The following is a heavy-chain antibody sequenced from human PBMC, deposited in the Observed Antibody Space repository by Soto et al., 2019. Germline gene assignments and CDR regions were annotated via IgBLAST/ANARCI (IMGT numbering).Heavy chain of an antibody. CDR1: GGSISSSSYY. J-gene: IGHJ5*02. Sequence: QLQLQESGPGLVKPSETLSLTCTVSGGSISSSSYYWGWIRQPPGKGLEWIGSIYYSGSTYYNPSLKSRVTISVDTSKNQFSLKLSSVTAADTAVYYCARYGSITMVRGGPSRWFDPWGQGTLVTVSS. D-gene: IGHD3-10*01. V-gene: IGHV4-39*01. CDR2: IYYSGST. CDR3: ARYGSITMVRGGPSRWFDP.